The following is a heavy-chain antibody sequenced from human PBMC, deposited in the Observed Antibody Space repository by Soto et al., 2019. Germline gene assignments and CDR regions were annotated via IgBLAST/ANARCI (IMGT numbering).Heavy chain of an antibody. Sequence: GGSLRLSCEVSGFSVSESVISWVRQAPGEGLEWVSSITGSGAVTYYADSVKGRVTISRDTSKDTVFLQIKSLRVEDTAVYYCAKAPLAFDIWGQGTLVTVSS. V-gene: IGHV3-23*01. CDR3: AKAPLAFDI. CDR2: ITGSGAVT. J-gene: IGHJ3*02. CDR1: GFSVSESV.